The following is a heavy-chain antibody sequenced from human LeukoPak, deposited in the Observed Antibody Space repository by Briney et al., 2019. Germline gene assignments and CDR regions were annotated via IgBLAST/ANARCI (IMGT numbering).Heavy chain of an antibody. CDR2: ISAYNGNT. Sequence: ASVKVSCKASGYTFTSYGISWVRQAPGQGLEWMGWISAYNGNTNYAQKLQGRVTMTTDTSTSTAYMELRSLRSDDTAVYYCATDRGRITMVRRQYFDYWGQGTLVTVSS. CDR1: GYTFTSYG. V-gene: IGHV1-18*01. CDR3: ATDRGRITMVRRQYFDY. J-gene: IGHJ4*02. D-gene: IGHD3-10*01.